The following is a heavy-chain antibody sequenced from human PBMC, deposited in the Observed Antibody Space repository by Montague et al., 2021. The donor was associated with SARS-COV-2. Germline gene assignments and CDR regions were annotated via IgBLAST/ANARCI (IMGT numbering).Heavy chain of an antibody. V-gene: IGHV4-59*12. Sequence: SETLSLTCTVSGGSISFYYWSWIRQPPGQGLEWIGYIYYSGSTNYNPSLKSRVTISVDTSKNQFSLKLSSVTAADTAVYYCARDGFRWDCDCWGQGTLVTVSS. CDR1: GGSISFYY. CDR3: ARDGFRWDCDC. D-gene: IGHD1-26*01. CDR2: IYYSGST. J-gene: IGHJ4*02.